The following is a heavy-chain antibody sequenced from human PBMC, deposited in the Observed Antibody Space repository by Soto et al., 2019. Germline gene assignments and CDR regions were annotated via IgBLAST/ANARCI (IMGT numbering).Heavy chain of an antibody. CDR1: GGTFSSYA. D-gene: IGHD2-2*01. Sequence: SVKVSCKASGGTFSSYAISWVRQAPGQGLEWMGGIIPIFGTANYAQKFQGRVTITADESTSTAYMELSSLRSQDTAVYYCARGEGVVPAAIGWFDPWGQGTLVTVSS. CDR2: IIPIFGTA. CDR3: ARGEGVVPAAIGWFDP. V-gene: IGHV1-69*13. J-gene: IGHJ5*02.